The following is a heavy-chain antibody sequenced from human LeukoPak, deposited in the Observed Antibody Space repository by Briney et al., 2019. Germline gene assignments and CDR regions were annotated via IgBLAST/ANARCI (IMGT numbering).Heavy chain of an antibody. CDR3: AILNDVPTQTYFDY. V-gene: IGHV1-24*01. D-gene: IGHD1-1*01. Sequence: ASVKVSCKVSGYTLTELSMHWVRQAPGKGLEWMGGFDPEDGGTIYAQKFQGRVTMTEDTSTDTAYMELSSLRSEDTAVYYCAILNDVPTQTYFDYWGQGTLVTVSS. CDR2: FDPEDGGT. CDR1: GYTLTELS. J-gene: IGHJ4*02.